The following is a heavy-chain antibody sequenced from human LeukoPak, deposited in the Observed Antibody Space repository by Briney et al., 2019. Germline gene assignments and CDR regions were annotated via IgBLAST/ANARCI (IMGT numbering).Heavy chain of an antibody. CDR3: ARENSGSYREFDY. CDR1: GGSISSYY. V-gene: IGHV4-4*07. Sequence: SETLSLTCTVSGGSISSYYRSWIRQPAGKGLEWIGRIYTSGSTNYNASLKSRVSMPVDTSKNQFSLKLSSVTAADTAVFYCARENSGSYREFDYWGQGTLVTVSS. J-gene: IGHJ4*02. D-gene: IGHD1-26*01. CDR2: IYTSGST.